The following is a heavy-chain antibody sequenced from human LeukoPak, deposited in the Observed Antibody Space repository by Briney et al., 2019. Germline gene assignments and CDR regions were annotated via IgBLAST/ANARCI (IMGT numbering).Heavy chain of an antibody. Sequence: SETLSLTCTVSGGSVSSGSYYWSWIRQPPGKGLEWIGYIYYSGSTNYNPSLKSRVTISVDTSKNQFSLKLSSVTAADTAVYYCARMGSTWIQLWFPRYYYYGMDVWGQGTTVTVSS. CDR1: GGSVSSGSYY. CDR3: ARMGSTWIQLWFPRYYYYGMDV. J-gene: IGHJ6*02. CDR2: IYYSGST. D-gene: IGHD5-18*01. V-gene: IGHV4-61*01.